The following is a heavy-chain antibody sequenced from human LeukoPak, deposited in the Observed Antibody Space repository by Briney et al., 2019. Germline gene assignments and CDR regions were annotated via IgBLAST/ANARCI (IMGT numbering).Heavy chain of an antibody. D-gene: IGHD1-26*01. Sequence: SETLSLTCTVSGGSISSYYWGWIRQPPGKGLEWIGSIYYSGSTYYNPSLKSRVTISVDTSKNQFSLKLSSVTAADTAVYYCARDLTIEREYSGSYYLDYWGQGTLVTVSS. CDR3: ARDLTIEREYSGSYYLDY. CDR2: IYYSGST. V-gene: IGHV4-39*07. J-gene: IGHJ4*02. CDR1: GGSISSYY.